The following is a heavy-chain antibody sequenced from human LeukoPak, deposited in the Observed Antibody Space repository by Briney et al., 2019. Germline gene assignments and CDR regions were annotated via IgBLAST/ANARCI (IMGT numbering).Heavy chain of an antibody. D-gene: IGHD4-17*01. CDR1: GYTFTGYY. CDR3: ARDLVPSYGDYPIP. J-gene: IGHJ5*02. Sequence: GASVKVSCKASGYTFTGYYMHWVRQAPGQGLEWMGWINPNSGGTNYAQKFQGRVTMTRDTSISTAYMELSRLRSDDTAVYYCARDLVPSYGDYPIPWGQGTLVTVSS. V-gene: IGHV1-2*02. CDR2: INPNSGGT.